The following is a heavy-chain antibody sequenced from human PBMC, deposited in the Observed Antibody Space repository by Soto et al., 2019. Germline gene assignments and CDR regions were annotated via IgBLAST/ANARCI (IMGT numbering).Heavy chain of an antibody. CDR3: ATWHEREHALDV. D-gene: IGHD1-1*01. J-gene: IGHJ3*01. CDR2: LYDVDGS. Sequence: DVQLVESGGGLIQPGESLRLSCATFGLTISGKKYVAWVRQAPGKGLEWVSALYDVDGSFYADSVTGRFTTSSDSSKTTVYLQMNDLRPDDTAVYYCATWHEREHALDVWGQGTTVSVSS. CDR1: GLTISGKKY. V-gene: IGHV3-53*01.